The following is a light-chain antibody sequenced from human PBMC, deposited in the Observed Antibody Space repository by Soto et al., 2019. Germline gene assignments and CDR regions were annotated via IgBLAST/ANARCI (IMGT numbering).Light chain of an antibody. CDR3: QQYNNWPYT. CDR1: QSVSSN. CDR2: GAS. J-gene: IGKJ2*01. Sequence: EIVMTQSPATLSVSPGERATLSCRASQSVSSNLAWYQQKPGQAPRLLIYGASTRATGIPARFSGSGSGTELTLTISSLQSEDFALYYCQQYNNWPYTFGQGTKLEIK. V-gene: IGKV3-15*01.